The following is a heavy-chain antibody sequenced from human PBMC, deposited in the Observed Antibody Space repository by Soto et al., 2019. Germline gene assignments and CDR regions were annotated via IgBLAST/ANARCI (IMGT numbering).Heavy chain of an antibody. Sequence: PGGSLRLSCAASGFTFSSYAMSWVRQAPGKGLEWVSAISGSGGSTYYADSVKGRFTISRDNSKNTLYLQMNSLRAEDTAVYYCAKDTHYYGSGTLDRYYYYYGMDVWGQGTTVTVSS. D-gene: IGHD3-10*01. CDR2: ISGSGGST. J-gene: IGHJ6*02. CDR3: AKDTHYYGSGTLDRYYYYYGMDV. V-gene: IGHV3-23*01. CDR1: GFTFSSYA.